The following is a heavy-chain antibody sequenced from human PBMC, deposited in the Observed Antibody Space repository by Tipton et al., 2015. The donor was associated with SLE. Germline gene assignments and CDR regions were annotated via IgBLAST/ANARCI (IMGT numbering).Heavy chain of an antibody. V-gene: IGHV4-39*07. J-gene: IGHJ4*02. CDR2: IYYSGST. CDR1: GGPISSSSYY. Sequence: TLSLTCTVSGGPISSSSYYWGWIRQPPGKGLEWIGSIYYSGSTYYNPSLKSRVTISVDTSKNQFSLKLSSVTAADTAVYYCARFRYYDLLYYFDYWGQGTLVTVSS. D-gene: IGHD3-3*01. CDR3: ARFRYYDLLYYFDY.